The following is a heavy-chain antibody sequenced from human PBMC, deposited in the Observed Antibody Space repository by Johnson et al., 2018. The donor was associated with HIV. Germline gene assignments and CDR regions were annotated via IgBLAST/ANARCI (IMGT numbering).Heavy chain of an antibody. CDR1: GFTFGAYA. CDR2: IKSKTDGGTT. J-gene: IGHJ3*02. CDR3: TRDLTETDAFDI. D-gene: IGHD3-9*01. V-gene: IGHV3-15*01. Sequence: VQLVESGGGLVQPGRSLRLSCRASGFTFGAYALSWVRQAPGKGLEWVGRIKSKTDGGTTDYAAPVKGRFTISRDDSKNTLYLQMNSLKTEDTAVYYCTRDLTETDAFDIWGQGTMVTVSS.